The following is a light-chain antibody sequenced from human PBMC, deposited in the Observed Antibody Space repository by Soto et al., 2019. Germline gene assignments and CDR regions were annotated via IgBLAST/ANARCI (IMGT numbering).Light chain of an antibody. CDR3: QQSYSTPRT. CDR2: AAS. J-gene: IGKJ1*01. V-gene: IGKV1-39*01. CDR1: QSISSY. Sequence: DIQMTQSPSSLSASVRDRVTITCRASQSISSYLNWYQQKPGKAPELLIYAASNLQSGVPSRFSGSGSGTDFTLTISSLQPEDFATYYCQQSYSTPRTFGQGTKLEIK.